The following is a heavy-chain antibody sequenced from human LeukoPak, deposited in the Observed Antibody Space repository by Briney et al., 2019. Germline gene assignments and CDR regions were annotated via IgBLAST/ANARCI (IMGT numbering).Heavy chain of an antibody. Sequence: GASVTVSFKASGGTFSSYAISWVRQAPGQGLEWMGGIIPIFGTANYAQKFQGRVTITTDESTSTAYMELSSLRSEGTAVYYCAVLLDYMDVWGKGTTVTVSS. J-gene: IGHJ6*03. D-gene: IGHD2-21*01. CDR2: IIPIFGTA. CDR1: GGTFSSYA. CDR3: AVLLDYMDV. V-gene: IGHV1-69*05.